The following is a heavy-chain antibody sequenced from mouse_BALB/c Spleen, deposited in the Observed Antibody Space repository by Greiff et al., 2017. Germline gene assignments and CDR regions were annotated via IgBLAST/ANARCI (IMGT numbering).Heavy chain of an antibody. CDR2: IDTSDSYT. CDR3: ARGGGEGFAY. D-gene: IGHD1-1*02. V-gene: IGHV1-69*01. J-gene: IGHJ3*01. CDR1: GYTFTDYW. Sequence: VQLQQPGAELVMPGASVKMSCKASGYTFTDYWMHWVKQRPGQGLEWIGAIDTSDSYTSYNQKFKGKATLTVDESSSTAYMQLSSLTSEDSAVYYCARGGGEGFAYWGQGTLVTVSA.